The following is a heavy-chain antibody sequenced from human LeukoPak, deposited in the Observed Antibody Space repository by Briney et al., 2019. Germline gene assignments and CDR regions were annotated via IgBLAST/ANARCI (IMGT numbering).Heavy chain of an antibody. V-gene: IGHV4-4*02. D-gene: IGHD3-9*01. Sequence: SETLSLTCAVSGGSLTSSNWWSWVRQPPGKGLEWIGEMYHSGNTNYNPSLKSRVTISIDQSKNQFSLKLRSVTAADTAVYYCARSDDILTGYAFDVWGQGTMVTVSS. J-gene: IGHJ3*01. CDR2: MYHSGNT. CDR1: GGSLTSSNW. CDR3: ARSDDILTGYAFDV.